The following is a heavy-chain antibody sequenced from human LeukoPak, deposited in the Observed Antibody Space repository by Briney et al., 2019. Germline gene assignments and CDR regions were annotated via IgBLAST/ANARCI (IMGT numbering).Heavy chain of an antibody. D-gene: IGHD3-3*01. V-gene: IGHV1-46*01. CDR1: GYAFTSDY. CDR2: ISPTTGST. J-gene: IGHJ4*02. Sequence: ASVKVSCKASGYAFTSDYIHWVRQAPGQGLEWMGIISPTTGSTNYAQKFQGRVTMTRYMSTSTFYMELSSLRSEDTAVYYCARAITICGAAIPAYWGQGTLVTVSS. CDR3: ARAITICGAAIPAY.